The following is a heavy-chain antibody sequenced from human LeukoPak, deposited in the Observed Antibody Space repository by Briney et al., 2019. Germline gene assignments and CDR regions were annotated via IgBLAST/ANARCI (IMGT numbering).Heavy chain of an antibody. D-gene: IGHD3-22*01. CDR2: INHSGST. Sequence: SETLSLTCAVYGVSLSTYYWSWIRQPPGKGLEWIGEINHSGSTNYNPSLKSRVIISVDTSKNQFSLKLSSVTAADTAVYYCARWLSRGYYYSYYMDVWGKGTTVTVSS. CDR1: GVSLSTYY. CDR3: ARWLSRGYYYSYYMDV. V-gene: IGHV4-34*01. J-gene: IGHJ6*03.